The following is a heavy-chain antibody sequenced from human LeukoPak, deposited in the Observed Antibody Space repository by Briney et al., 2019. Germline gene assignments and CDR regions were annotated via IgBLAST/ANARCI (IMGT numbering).Heavy chain of an antibody. V-gene: IGHV3-11*01. Sequence: KSGGSLRLSCAASGFTFSDYYMSWIRQAPGKGLEWVSYISSSGSTIYYADSVKGRFTISRDNAKNSLYLQMNSLRAEDTAVYYCLLQMTYGELSDPDFRGQGTLVTVSS. CDR1: GFTFSDYY. CDR2: ISSSGSTI. J-gene: IGHJ4*02. CDR3: LLQMTYGELSDPDF. D-gene: IGHD3-16*02.